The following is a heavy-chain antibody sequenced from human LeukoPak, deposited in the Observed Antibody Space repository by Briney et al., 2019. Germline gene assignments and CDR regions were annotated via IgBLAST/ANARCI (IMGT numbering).Heavy chain of an antibody. J-gene: IGHJ4*02. Sequence: GASVKVSCKASGYTFTDYYMQWVRQAPGQGFEWMGWINPNDGDTNYAQKFQGRVTMTRDTSISTAHMEVSRLRSDDTAVYYCARANFLYCSSTTCLFDYWGQGTLVTVSS. D-gene: IGHD2-2*01. CDR3: ARANFLYCSSTTCLFDY. CDR1: GYTFTDYY. V-gene: IGHV1-2*02. CDR2: INPNDGDT.